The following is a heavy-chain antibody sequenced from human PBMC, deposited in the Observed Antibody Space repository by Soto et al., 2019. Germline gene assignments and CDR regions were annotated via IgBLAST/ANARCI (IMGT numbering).Heavy chain of an antibody. Sequence: GGSLRLSCAASGFTFSSYWMSWVRQAPGKGLEWVANIKQDGSEKYYVDSVKGRFTISRDNAKNSLYLQMNSLRAEDTAVYYCARDGGYDSELLHYYYYGMDVWGQGTTVTVSS. V-gene: IGHV3-7*05. J-gene: IGHJ6*02. CDR3: ARDGGYDSELLHYYYYGMDV. D-gene: IGHD5-12*01. CDR2: IKQDGSEK. CDR1: GFTFSSYW.